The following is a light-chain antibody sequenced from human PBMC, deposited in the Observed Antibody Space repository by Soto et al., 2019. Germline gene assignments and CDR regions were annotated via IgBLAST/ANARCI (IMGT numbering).Light chain of an antibody. CDR1: QPVYSNS. CDR2: AAS. Sequence: EIVLTQSPGTLSFSPGERATLSCRASQPVYSNSLAWYQQRPGQAPRLLVYAASNRATGIPDRFSGSGSGTDFTFTSSRLEPEDFAVYYCQQYGLSPFTFGPGTKVDIK. CDR3: QQYGLSPFT. J-gene: IGKJ3*01. V-gene: IGKV3-20*01.